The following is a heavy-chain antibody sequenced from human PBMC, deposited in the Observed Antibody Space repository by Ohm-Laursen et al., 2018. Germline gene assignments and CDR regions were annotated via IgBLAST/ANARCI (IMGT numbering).Heavy chain of an antibody. CDR2: ITHRGSP. V-gene: IGHV4-30-4*02. CDR3: ARHPDYRSDRWFDP. J-gene: IGHJ5*02. Sequence: SDTLSLTCPVSGDSVINGAYYWSWVRQPPGKGLEWIGEITHRGSPKYSLSLKSRVTISVDTSKNQFFLKLSSVTAADTAVYYCARHPDYRSDRWFDPWGQGTLVTVSA. CDR1: GDSVINGAYY. D-gene: IGHD6-25*01.